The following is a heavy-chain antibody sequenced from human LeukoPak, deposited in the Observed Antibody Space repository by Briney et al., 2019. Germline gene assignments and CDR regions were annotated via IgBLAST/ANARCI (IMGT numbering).Heavy chain of an antibody. CDR1: GFTFSSYG. D-gene: IGHD6-19*01. Sequence: GGSLRLSCAASGFTFSSYGMHWVRQAPGKRLEWVSGISGSGGNTYYTDSVRGRLSISRDNSKNTLYLQVNSLRAEDTAVYYCAKGRTEGGTLALDYWGQGTLVTVSS. J-gene: IGHJ4*02. CDR2: ISGSGGNT. CDR3: AKGRTEGGTLALDY. V-gene: IGHV3-23*01.